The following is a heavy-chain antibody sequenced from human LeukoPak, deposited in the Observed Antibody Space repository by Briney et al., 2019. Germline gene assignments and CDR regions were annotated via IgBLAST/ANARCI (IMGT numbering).Heavy chain of an antibody. Sequence: GGSLRLSCAASGFPFNAYWMTWVRQAPGKGLEWVANIRQDGDTKYYVDSVKGRFTISRDNAMNSLYLQMDSLRAEDTAIYYCARSLPYGTTWYGRSDFWGQGTLVTVSS. V-gene: IGHV3-7*03. J-gene: IGHJ4*02. CDR1: GFPFNAYW. D-gene: IGHD6-13*01. CDR2: IRQDGDTK. CDR3: ARSLPYGTTWYGRSDF.